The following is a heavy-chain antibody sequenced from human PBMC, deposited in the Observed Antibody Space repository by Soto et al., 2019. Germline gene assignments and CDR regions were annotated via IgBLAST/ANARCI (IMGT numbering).Heavy chain of an antibody. D-gene: IGHD2-21*02. J-gene: IGHJ4*02. V-gene: IGHV3-21*01. Sequence: GGSLRLSCAASGFTFSSYSMNWVRQAPGKGLEWVSSISSSSSYIYYADSVKGRFTISRDNAKNSLYLQMNSLRAEDTAVYYCARAPNCGGDCYYSYYFDYWGQGTLVTVSS. CDR2: ISSSSSYI. CDR1: GFTFSSYS. CDR3: ARAPNCGGDCYYSYYFDY.